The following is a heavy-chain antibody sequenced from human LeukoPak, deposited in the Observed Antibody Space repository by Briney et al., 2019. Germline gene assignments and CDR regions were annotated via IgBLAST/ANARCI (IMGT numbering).Heavy chain of an antibody. D-gene: IGHD2-2*01. Sequence: GGSLRLSCAPSAFTFNNNAMSWVRQAPGKGLEWVSAINGGGDATEYADSVKGRFTISRDNSKNTLYLQMNSLRPDDTAVYYCARCTASCYANAFDVWGQGTLLTVSS. J-gene: IGHJ3*01. CDR2: INGGGDAT. V-gene: IGHV3-23*01. CDR3: ARCTASCYANAFDV. CDR1: AFTFNNNA.